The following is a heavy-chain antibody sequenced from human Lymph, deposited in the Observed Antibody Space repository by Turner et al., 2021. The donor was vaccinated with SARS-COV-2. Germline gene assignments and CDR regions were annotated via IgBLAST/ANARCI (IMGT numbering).Heavy chain of an antibody. CDR3: ARVEMATISFDY. J-gene: IGHJ4*02. CDR2: IKQDGSEK. CDR1: GFTFSLYW. V-gene: IGHV3-7*01. Sequence: EVQLVESGGGLVQPGGSLRLSCAASGFTFSLYWMSWVRKEPGTGLEWVANIKQDGSEKYYVDSVKGRFTITRDNAKNSLYRKMNSLRAEDTAVYYCARVEMATISFDYWGQGTLVPVSS.